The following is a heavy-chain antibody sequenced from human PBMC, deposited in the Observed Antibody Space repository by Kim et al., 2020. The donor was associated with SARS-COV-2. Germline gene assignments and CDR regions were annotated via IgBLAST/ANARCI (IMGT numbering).Heavy chain of an antibody. J-gene: IGHJ2*01. V-gene: IGHV3-33*01. CDR1: GFTFSSYN. CDR2: IYYDGNEK. CDR3: GEFGH. Sequence: GGSLRLSCAASGFTFSSYNLHWVRQAPGKGLEWVALIYYDGNEKYYADSVKGRFTISRDNSKNTLFLQMDSLRAEDTAVYYCGEFGHWGRGTLVTVSS.